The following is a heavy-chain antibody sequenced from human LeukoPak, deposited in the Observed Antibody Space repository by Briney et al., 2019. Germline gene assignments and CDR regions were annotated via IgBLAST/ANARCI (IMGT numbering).Heavy chain of an antibody. CDR3: AKDHRLLL. CDR1: RFIFSTYE. CDR2: ISYNGRSI. J-gene: IGHJ3*01. Sequence: PGGSLRLSCAASRFIFSTYEMNWVRQAPGKGLEWLSYISYNGRSIHYADSVKGRFTISRDNAKNSLYLQMNSLRAEDTAVYYCAKDHRLLLWGQGTMVTVSS. D-gene: IGHD5-18*01. V-gene: IGHV3-48*03.